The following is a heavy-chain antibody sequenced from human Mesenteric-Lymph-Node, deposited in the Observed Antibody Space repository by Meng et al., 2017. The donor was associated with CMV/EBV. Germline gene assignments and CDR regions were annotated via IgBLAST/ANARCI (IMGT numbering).Heavy chain of an antibody. D-gene: IGHD4-23*01. CDR3: ARHQRWLKSEGGFNY. J-gene: IGHJ4*02. Sequence: QEELQQWGAGLLKPSETLSLTCAVYGGSFSGYYWSWIRQPPGKGLEWIGEIKHSGSTNYNPSLKSRVTISVDTSKNQFSLKLSSVTAADTAVYYCARHQRWLKSEGGFNYWGQGTLVTVSS. V-gene: IGHV4-34*01. CDR2: IKHSGST. CDR1: GGSFSGYY.